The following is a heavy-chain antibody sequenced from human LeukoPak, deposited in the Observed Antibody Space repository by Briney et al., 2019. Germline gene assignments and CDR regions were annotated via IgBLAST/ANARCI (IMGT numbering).Heavy chain of an antibody. J-gene: IGHJ4*02. CDR2: FDPEDGET. CDR1: GYTLTELS. V-gene: IGHV1-24*01. D-gene: IGHD3-16*01. CDR3: ARSQIMITFGGIIPFYFDY. Sequence: ASVKVSCKVSGYTLTELSMHWVRQAPGKGLEWMGGFDPEDGETIYAQKFQGRVTMTTDTSTNTAYMELRSLRSDDTAVYYCARSQIMITFGGIIPFYFDYWGQGSLVTVSS.